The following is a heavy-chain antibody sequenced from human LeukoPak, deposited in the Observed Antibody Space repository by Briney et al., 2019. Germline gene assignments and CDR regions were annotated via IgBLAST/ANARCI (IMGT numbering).Heavy chain of an antibody. CDR3: AKDRRGPDY. Sequence: GGSLRLSCAASGFTFDQYGMQWVRQAPGKGLEWVAFIRYDESRKYYADSVKGRFTISRDNSKNTVDLQMNSLRAEDSALYYCAKDRRGPDYWGQGTLVTVSS. CDR2: IRYDESRK. CDR1: GFTFDQYG. J-gene: IGHJ4*02. V-gene: IGHV3-30*02.